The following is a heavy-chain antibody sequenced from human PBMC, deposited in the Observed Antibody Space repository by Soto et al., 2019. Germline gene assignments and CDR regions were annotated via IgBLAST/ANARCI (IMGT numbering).Heavy chain of an antibody. CDR3: ASAGGRYFDY. D-gene: IGHD1-26*01. CDR2: ISSSNSYI. V-gene: IGHV3-21*02. CDR1: GFTFSTYS. J-gene: IGHJ4*02. Sequence: EVQLVESGGGLVKPGGSLRLSCAASGFTFSTYSMNWFRQAPGKGLEWVSSISSSNSYIYYADSVKGRFTISSDNAKNSLYLPMNSLRAEDTAVYYCASAGGRYFDYWGQGTLVTVSS.